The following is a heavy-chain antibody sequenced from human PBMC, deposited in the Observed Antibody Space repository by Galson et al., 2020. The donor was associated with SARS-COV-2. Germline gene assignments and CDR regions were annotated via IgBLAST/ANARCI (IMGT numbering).Heavy chain of an antibody. CDR3: AAWAVAGTVE. D-gene: IGHD6-19*01. Sequence: SETLSLTCAVSDGSIRGISYYWSWIRQPAGKGLEWSGRIHSSGSTNYNPSLKSRVTISVDTSKNQFSLKLSSVTAADTAVYYCAAWAVAGTVEWGQGTLVTVSS. CDR1: DGSIRGISYY. CDR2: IHSSGST. V-gene: IGHV4-61*02. J-gene: IGHJ4*02.